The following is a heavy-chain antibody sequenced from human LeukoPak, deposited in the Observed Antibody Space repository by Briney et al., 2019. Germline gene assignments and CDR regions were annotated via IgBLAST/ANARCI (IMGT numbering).Heavy chain of an antibody. J-gene: IGHJ5*02. Sequence: SETLSLTCAVYGGSFSGYYWSWIRQPPGKGLEWIGEINHSGSTNYNPSLKSRVTISVDTSKNQFSLKLSSVTAADTAVYYCARVMTTVPNFPRRFDPWGQRTLVTVSS. CDR3: ARVMTTVPNFPRRFDP. CDR2: INHSGST. CDR1: GGSFSGYY. V-gene: IGHV4-34*01. D-gene: IGHD4-11*01.